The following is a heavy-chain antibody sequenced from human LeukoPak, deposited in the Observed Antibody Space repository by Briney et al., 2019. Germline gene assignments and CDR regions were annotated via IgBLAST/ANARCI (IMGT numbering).Heavy chain of an antibody. Sequence: SETLSLTCAVHGGSFSGYYWSWIRQPPGKGLEWIGEINHSGSTNYNPSLKSRVTISVDTSKNQFSLKLSSVTAADTAVYYCARTQGLYQWLAPYAHYFDYWGQGTLVTVSS. V-gene: IGHV4-34*01. CDR3: ARTQGLYQWLAPYAHYFDY. CDR2: INHSGST. CDR1: GGSFSGYY. J-gene: IGHJ4*02. D-gene: IGHD6-19*01.